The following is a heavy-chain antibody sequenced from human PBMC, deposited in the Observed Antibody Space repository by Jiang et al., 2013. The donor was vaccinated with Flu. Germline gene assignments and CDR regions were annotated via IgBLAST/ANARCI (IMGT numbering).Heavy chain of an antibody. CDR3: ARIRSSSGWYDY. CDR1: GFSLSTSGMC. CDR2: IDWDDDT. V-gene: IGHV2-70*11. Sequence: PTQTLTLTCTFSGFSLSTSGMCVSWIRQPPGKALEWLARIDWDDDTYYSTSLKTRLTISKDTSKNQVVLAMTNMDPVDTATYYCARIRSSSGWYDYWGQGTLVTVSS. J-gene: IGHJ4*02. D-gene: IGHD6-19*01.